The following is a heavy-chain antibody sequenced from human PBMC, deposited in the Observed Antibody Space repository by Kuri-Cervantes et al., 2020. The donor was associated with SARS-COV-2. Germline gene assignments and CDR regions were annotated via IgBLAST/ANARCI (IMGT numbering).Heavy chain of an antibody. V-gene: IGHV3-30*18. J-gene: IGHJ4*02. CDR2: ISSDGKNK. CDR1: GFNFSTAD. CDR3: AKDRAGVHDF. D-gene: IGHD2-21*01. Sequence: GGSLRLSCVASGFNFSTADMHWVRQAPGKGLEWVTFISSDGKNKKCMASGKGRFTISRDNSQNTLYLQMKSPREEDTAIYYCAKDRAGVHDFWGQGTLVTVSS.